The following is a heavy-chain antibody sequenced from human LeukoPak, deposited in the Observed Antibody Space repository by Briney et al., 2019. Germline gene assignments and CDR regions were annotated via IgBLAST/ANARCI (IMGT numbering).Heavy chain of an antibody. CDR3: AREPAYNSPPS. V-gene: IGHV3-48*04. D-gene: IGHD1-20*01. CDR1: GFTFSSYS. Sequence: GGSLRLSCAASGFTFSSYSMNWVRQAPGKGLEWVSYISSSSSTIYYADSVKGRFTISRDNAKNSLYLQMNSLRVEDTAVYYCAREPAYNSPPSWGQGTLVTVSS. CDR2: ISSSSSTI. J-gene: IGHJ5*02.